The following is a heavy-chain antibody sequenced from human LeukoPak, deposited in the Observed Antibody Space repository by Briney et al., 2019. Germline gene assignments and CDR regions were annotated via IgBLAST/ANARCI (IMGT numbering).Heavy chain of an antibody. CDR2: IYASGST. D-gene: IGHD5-18*01. CDR3: ARAVDTAMLDDAFDI. Sequence: SETLSLTCTVSGGSISSYYWSWIRQPAGKGLEWIGRIYASGSTNYNPSLKSRVTMSVDTFKSQFSLKLTPVTAADTAVYFCARAVDTAMLDDAFDIWGQGTMVTVSS. J-gene: IGHJ3*02. V-gene: IGHV4-4*07. CDR1: GGSISSYY.